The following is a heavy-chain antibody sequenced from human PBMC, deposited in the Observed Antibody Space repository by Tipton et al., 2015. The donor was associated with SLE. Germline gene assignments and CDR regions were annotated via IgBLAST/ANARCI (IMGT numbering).Heavy chain of an antibody. CDR3: AIDDYGDYYGY. CDR2: ISGSGGST. Sequence: SLRLSCAASGFTFSSYAMSWVRQAPGKGLEWVSAISGSGGSTYYADSVKGRFTISRDNSKNTLYLQMNSLRAEDTAVYYCAIDDYGDYYGYWGQGTLVTVSS. V-gene: IGHV3-23*01. J-gene: IGHJ4*02. CDR1: GFTFSSYA. D-gene: IGHD4-17*01.